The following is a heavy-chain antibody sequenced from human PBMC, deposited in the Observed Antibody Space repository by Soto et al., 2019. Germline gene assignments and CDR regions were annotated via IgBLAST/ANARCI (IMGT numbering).Heavy chain of an antibody. Sequence: QAQLEQSGAEVKKPGASVKVSCKSSGYTFSTSGISWGRQAPGQGLERMGWISTYNGDANYAQRFQGRVTMTTDTSTRPTCREPRRLRSDDTAVYYCAREGPRPYYYYGMDVWGQGTTVTVSS. V-gene: IGHV1-18*01. CDR1: GYTFSTSG. J-gene: IGHJ6*02. CDR3: AREGPRPYYYYGMDV. CDR2: ISTYNGDA. D-gene: IGHD6-6*01.